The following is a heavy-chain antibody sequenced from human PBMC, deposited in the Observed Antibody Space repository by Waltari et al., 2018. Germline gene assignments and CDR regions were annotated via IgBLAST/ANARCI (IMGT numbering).Heavy chain of an antibody. J-gene: IGHJ4*02. CDR3: AKDKTSTIVVVVAATLDY. CDR2: IIGSGGST. CDR1: GFTFSSYA. D-gene: IGHD2-15*01. V-gene: IGHV3-23*01. Sequence: EVQLLESGGGLVQPGGSLRLSCAASGFTFSSYAMSWVRQAPGKGLEWVSAIIGSGGSTYYADSVKGRFTISRDNSKNTLYLQMNSLRAEDTVVYYCAKDKTSTIVVVVAATLDYWGQGTLVTVSS.